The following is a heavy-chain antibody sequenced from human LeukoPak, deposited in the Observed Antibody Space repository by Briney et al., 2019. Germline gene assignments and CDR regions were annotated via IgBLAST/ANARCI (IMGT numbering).Heavy chain of an antibody. Sequence: GGSLRLSCAASGFTFSSYAMSWVRQAPGKGLEWVSGISGSGGSTYYSDSVKGRFTISRDNSKDTLYLQMNSLRAEDTAIYYCAKNGGTYYTHFDYWGQGTLVTVSS. V-gene: IGHV3-23*01. D-gene: IGHD1-26*01. J-gene: IGHJ4*02. CDR3: AKNGGTYYTHFDY. CDR2: ISGSGGST. CDR1: GFTFSSYA.